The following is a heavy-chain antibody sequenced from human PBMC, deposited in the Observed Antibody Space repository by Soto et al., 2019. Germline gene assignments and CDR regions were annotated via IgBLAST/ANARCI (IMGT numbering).Heavy chain of an antibody. CDR2: ISGSGGST. Sequence: GGSLRLSCAASGFTFSSYAMSWVRQAPGKGLEWVSAISGSGGSTYYADSVKGRLTISRDNYKNTLYLQMNSLRAEDTAVYYCAKDPLGGSGSWFDPWGQGTLVTVSS. J-gene: IGHJ5*02. D-gene: IGHD3-22*01. CDR3: AKDPLGGSGSWFDP. CDR1: GFTFSSYA. V-gene: IGHV3-23*01.